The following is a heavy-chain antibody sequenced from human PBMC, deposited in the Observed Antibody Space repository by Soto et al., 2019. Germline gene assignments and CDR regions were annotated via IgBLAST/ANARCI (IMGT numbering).Heavy chain of an antibody. J-gene: IGHJ5*02. V-gene: IGHV4-34*01. CDR2: INHSGST. CDR3: ARGELFCPNWFDP. CDR1: GGSFSGYY. D-gene: IGHD3-10*01. Sequence: SETLSLTCAVYGGSFSGYYWSWIRQPPGKGLEWIGEINHSGSTNYNPSLKSRVTISVDTSKNQFSLKLSSVTAADTAVYYCARGELFCPNWFDPWGQGTLVTVSS.